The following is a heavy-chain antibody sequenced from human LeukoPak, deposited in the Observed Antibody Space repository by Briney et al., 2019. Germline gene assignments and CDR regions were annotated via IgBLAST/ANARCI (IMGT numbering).Heavy chain of an antibody. J-gene: IGHJ4*02. V-gene: IGHV1-2*02. D-gene: IGHD3-9*01. Sequence: GASVKVSCKASGYTFTGYYMHWVRQAPGQGLEWMGWINSNSGGTNYAQKFQGRVTMTSDTSTSTVYMELSSLRSDDTAVYYCARRGILTGYMFDYWGQGTLVTVSS. CDR3: ARRGILTGYMFDY. CDR2: INSNSGGT. CDR1: GYTFTGYY.